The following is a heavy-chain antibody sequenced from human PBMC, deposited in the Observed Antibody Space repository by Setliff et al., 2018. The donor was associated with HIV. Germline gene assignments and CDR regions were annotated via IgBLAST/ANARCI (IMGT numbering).Heavy chain of an antibody. CDR3: ARHRDPPRTSWIYYYYYMDL. V-gene: IGHV4-39*01. Sequence: SDTLSLTCTVYNASISNSNSYWGWIRQTPDKLLEWLGSSYSSRSTSYNPSLSSRLTISVDTSKNHVSLRLSSVTAADTGVYYCARHRDPPRTSWIYYYYYMDLWGEGTTVTVSS. D-gene: IGHD6-13*01. CDR2: SYSSRST. J-gene: IGHJ6*03. CDR1: NASISNSNSY.